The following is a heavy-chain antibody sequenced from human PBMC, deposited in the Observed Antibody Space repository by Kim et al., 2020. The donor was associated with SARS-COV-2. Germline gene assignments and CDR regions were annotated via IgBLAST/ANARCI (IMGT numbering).Heavy chain of an antibody. CDR3: ARGVRYSSSWYQGEYFQ. J-gene: IGHJ1*01. D-gene: IGHD6-13*01. V-gene: IGHV3-30-3*01. CDR2: ISYDGSNK. CDR1: GFTFSSYA. Sequence: GGSLRLSCAASGFTFSSYAMHWVRQAPGKGLEWVAVISYDGSNKYYADSVKGRFTISRDNSKNTLYLQMNSLRAEDTAVYYCARGVRYSSSWYQGEYFQ.